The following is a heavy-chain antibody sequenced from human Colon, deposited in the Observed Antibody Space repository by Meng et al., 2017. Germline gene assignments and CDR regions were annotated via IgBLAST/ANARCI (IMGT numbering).Heavy chain of an antibody. D-gene: IGHD3-10*01. CDR3: TTWYGEY. CDR1: DDSVSSNRAL. CDR2: TYYRSEWQN. Sequence: QVQLQQSGPGLVKPSQTLSLTCSISDDSVSSNRALWHWVRQSPSRGLEWLGQTYYRSEWQNHYGVSVKSRITFNADTSRNHFSLHLNSVTPEDTAVYYCTTWYGEYWGQGTLVTVSS. J-gene: IGHJ4*02. V-gene: IGHV6-1*01.